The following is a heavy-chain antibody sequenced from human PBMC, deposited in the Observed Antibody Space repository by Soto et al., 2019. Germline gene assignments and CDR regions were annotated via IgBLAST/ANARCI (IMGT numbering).Heavy chain of an antibody. CDR2: ISYDGSNQ. V-gene: IGHV3-30*04. D-gene: IGHD3-16*01. Sequence: QVQPVESGGGVVQPGRSPTLSCAASGFTFSSYAMHWVRQAPGKGLEWVAVISYDGSNQDYADSVKDRFTISRDNSKNTLYLQMNSLRAEDTAVYYCARVWSTFDYWGQGTLVTVSS. CDR3: ARVWSTFDY. CDR1: GFTFSSYA. J-gene: IGHJ4*02.